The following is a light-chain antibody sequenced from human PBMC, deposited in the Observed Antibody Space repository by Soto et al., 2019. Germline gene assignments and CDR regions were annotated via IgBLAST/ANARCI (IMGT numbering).Light chain of an antibody. V-gene: IGKV1-5*01. CDR2: DAS. CDR1: QSINNW. J-gene: IGKJ1*01. Sequence: DIQMTQSPSTLSASVGDRVTITCRASQSINNWLAWYQQKPGKAPKILIYDASSLQSGVPSRFSGSRSGTESTLTISSLQPDDFATYSCHQYDTYPRTFGQGTKVEIK. CDR3: HQYDTYPRT.